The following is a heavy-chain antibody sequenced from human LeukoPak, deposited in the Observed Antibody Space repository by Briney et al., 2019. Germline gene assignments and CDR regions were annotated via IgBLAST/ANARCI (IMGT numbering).Heavy chain of an antibody. D-gene: IGHD3-16*01. CDR1: GSSISSSY. V-gene: IGHV4-59*01. Sequence: PSETLSLTCTVSGSSISSSYWSWIRQPPGKGLEWIGYIYYIGSTNYNPSLKSRVTISVDTSKNQFSLKLTSVTAADTAVYYCAAGEDYWGQGTLVTVSS. J-gene: IGHJ4*02. CDR2: IYYIGST. CDR3: AAGEDY.